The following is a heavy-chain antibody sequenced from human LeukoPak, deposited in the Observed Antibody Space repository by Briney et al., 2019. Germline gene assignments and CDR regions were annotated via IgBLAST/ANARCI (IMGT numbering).Heavy chain of an antibody. Sequence: GGSLRLPCAASGFTFSSSSMNWVRQAPGKGLEWVSYISSSSSTISYADSVKGRFTISRDNVKNSLYLQMNSLRAEDSAVYYCARIAFSTGSTSPWGQGTLVTVSS. J-gene: IGHJ5*02. CDR2: ISSSSSTI. CDR3: ARIAFSTGSTSP. V-gene: IGHV3-48*01. D-gene: IGHD6-19*01. CDR1: GFTFSSSS.